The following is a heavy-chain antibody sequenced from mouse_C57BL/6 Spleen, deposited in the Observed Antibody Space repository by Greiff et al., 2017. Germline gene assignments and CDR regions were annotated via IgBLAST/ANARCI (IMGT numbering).Heavy chain of an antibody. CDR3: LIYYDNDAAY. J-gene: IGHJ3*01. D-gene: IGHD2-4*01. CDR2: IDPETGGT. Sequence: QVQLQQSGAELVRPGASVTLSCKASGYTFTDYEMHWVKQTPVHGLEWIGAIDPETGGTAYNQKFKGKAILTADKSSSTAYMELRSLTSEVSAVYYGLIYYDNDAAYWGQGTLVTVSA. V-gene: IGHV1-15*01. CDR1: GYTFTDYE.